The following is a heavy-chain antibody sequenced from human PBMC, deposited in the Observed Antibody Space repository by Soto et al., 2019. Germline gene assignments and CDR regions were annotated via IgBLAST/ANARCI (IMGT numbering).Heavy chain of an antibody. D-gene: IGHD2-2*01. J-gene: IGHJ4*02. CDR1: GFTFSSYW. Sequence: PGGSLRLSCAASGFTFSSYWMIWVRQAPEKGLEWVGNIRQDGSETHYVDSVKGRFTISRDNAKNSLYLQMSSLRADDTAVYYCARGGCSSTTCHRGDYWGQGTLVTVSS. CDR3: ARGGCSSTTCHRGDY. CDR2: IRQDGSET. V-gene: IGHV3-7*03.